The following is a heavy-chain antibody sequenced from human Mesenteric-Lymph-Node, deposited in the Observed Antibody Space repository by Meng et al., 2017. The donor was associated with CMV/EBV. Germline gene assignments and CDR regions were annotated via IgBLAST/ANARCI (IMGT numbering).Heavy chain of an antibody. D-gene: IGHD3-3*01. CDR2: IYSGGSST. CDR1: GFTFSSYA. Sequence: GESLKISCAASGFTFSSYAMSWVRQAPGKGLEWVSVIYSGGSSTYYADSVKGRFTVSRDESKNTLYLEISSLSVEDTAFYYCAKEGRDFWSGYYIGLWGQGTLVTVSS. CDR3: AKEGRDFWSGYYIGL. J-gene: IGHJ4*02. V-gene: IGHV3-23*03.